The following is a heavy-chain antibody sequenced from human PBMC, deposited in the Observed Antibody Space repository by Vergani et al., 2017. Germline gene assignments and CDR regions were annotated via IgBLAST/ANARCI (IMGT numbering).Heavy chain of an antibody. CDR1: GGSISSGGYY. CDR2: IYYSGST. CDR3: ARDLVEYNYYYGMDV. Sequence: QVQLQESGPGLVKPSQTLSLTCTVSGGSISSGGYYWSWIRQHPGKVLEWIGYIYYSGSTYYNPSLKSRVTISVDTSKNQFSLKLSSVTAADTAVYYCARDLVEYNYYYGMDVWGQGTTVTVSS. D-gene: IGHD2-8*02. V-gene: IGHV4-31*03. J-gene: IGHJ6*02.